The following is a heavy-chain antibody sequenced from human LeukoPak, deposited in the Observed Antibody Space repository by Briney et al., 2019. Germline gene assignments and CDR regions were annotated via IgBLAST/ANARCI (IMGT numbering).Heavy chain of an antibody. CDR3: AVIVVVRRGYYFDY. Sequence: GSLRLSCAASGFTFSSYAMSWVRQPPGKGLEWIGEINHSGSTNYNPSLKSRVTISVDTSKNRFSLKLSSVTAADTAVYYCAVIVVVRRGYYFDYWGQGTLVTVSS. CDR2: INHSGST. J-gene: IGHJ4*02. CDR1: GFTFSSYA. V-gene: IGHV4-34*08. D-gene: IGHD3-22*01.